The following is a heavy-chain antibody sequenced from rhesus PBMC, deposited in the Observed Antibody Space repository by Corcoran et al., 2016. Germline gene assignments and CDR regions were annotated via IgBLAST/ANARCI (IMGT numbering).Heavy chain of an antibody. CDR2: IYGSGSCT. CDR1: GGSISSSY. V-gene: IGHV4-169*02. Sequence: QLQLQESGPGLVKPSETLSVTCAVSGGSISSSYWIWCRQAPGTGLEWMGYIYGSGSCTNYNTSLKSRVTLSVDTSKNQLSLKLSSVTAADTAVYYCAREDTGTRIYWGQGVLVTVSS. CDR3: AREDTGTRIY. D-gene: IGHD1-26*01. J-gene: IGHJ4*01.